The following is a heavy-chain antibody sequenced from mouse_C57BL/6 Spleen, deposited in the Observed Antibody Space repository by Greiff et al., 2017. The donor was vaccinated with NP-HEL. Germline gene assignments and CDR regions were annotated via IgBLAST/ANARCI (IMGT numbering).Heavy chain of an antibody. J-gene: IGHJ1*03. CDR1: GYTFTSYT. Sequence: VKLQESGAELARPGASVKMSCKASGYTFTSYTMHWVKQRPGQGLEWIGYINPSSGYTKYNQKFKDKATLTADKSSSTAYMQLSSLTSEDSAVYYCAREDPFDVWGTGTTVTVSS. V-gene: IGHV1-4*01. CDR3: AREDPFDV. CDR2: INPSSGYT.